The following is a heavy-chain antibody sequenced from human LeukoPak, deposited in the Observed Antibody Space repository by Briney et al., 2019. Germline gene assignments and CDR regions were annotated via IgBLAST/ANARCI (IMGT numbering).Heavy chain of an antibody. CDR1: GGSISSSSYY. Sequence: SETLSLTCTVSGGSISSSSYYWGWIRQPPGKGLEWIGSIYYSGSTYYNPSFKSRVTISVDTSKNQFSLKLSSVTAADTAVYYCAAQSPAKGYYYYMDVWGKGTTVTVSS. CDR2: IYYSGST. CDR3: AAQSPAKGYYYYMDV. J-gene: IGHJ6*03. V-gene: IGHV4-39*01.